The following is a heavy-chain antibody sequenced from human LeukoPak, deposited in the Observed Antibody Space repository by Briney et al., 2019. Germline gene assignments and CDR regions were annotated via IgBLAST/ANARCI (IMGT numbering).Heavy chain of an antibody. CDR2: ISGIGGTT. CDR1: RFTFSSYA. D-gene: IGHD3-9*01. J-gene: IGHJ4*02. CDR3: AKGAGNFDWSYHDY. V-gene: IGHV3-23*01. Sequence: NPGRSLRLSCAASRFTFSSYAMSWVRQAPGKGLEWVSAISGIGGTTSNADSVKGRFTISRDNSKNTLYLQLNRLRAEHTAVYYCAKGAGNFDWSYHDYWGQGTLVTVSS.